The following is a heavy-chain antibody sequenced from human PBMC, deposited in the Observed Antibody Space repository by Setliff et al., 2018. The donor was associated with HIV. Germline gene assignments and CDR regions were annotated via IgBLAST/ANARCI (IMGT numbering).Heavy chain of an antibody. V-gene: IGHV4-61*05. Sequence: TLSLTCTVSGGSITSSTYYWDWIRQPPGKGLEWIGHISTSGTTKYNPSLKSRVTISVDKSKNQFSLKLASVTAADTAVYYCASGEPYYYDSTGYSGNYFDYWGQGTLVTVSS. CDR3: ASGEPYYYDSTGYSGNYFDY. CDR2: ISTSGTT. CDR1: GGSITSSTYY. J-gene: IGHJ4*02. D-gene: IGHD3-22*01.